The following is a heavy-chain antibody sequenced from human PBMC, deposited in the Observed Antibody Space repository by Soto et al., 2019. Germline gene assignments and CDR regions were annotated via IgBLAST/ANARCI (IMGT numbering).Heavy chain of an antibody. V-gene: IGHV4-34*01. D-gene: IGHD3-10*01. CDR3: ARHLTMVRGVPLYNWFDP. J-gene: IGHJ5*02. Sequence: PSETLSLTCAVYGGSFSGYYWSWIRQPPGKGLEWIGEINHSGSTNYNPSLKSRVTISVDTSKNQFSLKLSSVTAADTAVYYCARHLTMVRGVPLYNWFDPWGQGTLVTVSS. CDR2: INHSGST. CDR1: GGSFSGYY.